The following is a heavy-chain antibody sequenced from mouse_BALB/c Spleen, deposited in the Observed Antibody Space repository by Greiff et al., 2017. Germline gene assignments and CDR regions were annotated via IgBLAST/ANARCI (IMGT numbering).Heavy chain of an antibody. J-gene: IGHJ3*01. CDR3: TITTVVEGFAY. CDR1: GFTFSSYW. CDR2: IRLKSDNYAT. Sequence: EVKLQESGGGLVQPGGSMKLSCVASGFTFSSYWMSWVRQSPEKGLEWVAEIRLKSDNYATHYAESVKGKFTISRDDSKSRLYLQMNSLRAEDTGIYYCTITTVVEGFAYWGQGTLVTVSA. D-gene: IGHD1-1*01. V-gene: IGHV6-6*02.